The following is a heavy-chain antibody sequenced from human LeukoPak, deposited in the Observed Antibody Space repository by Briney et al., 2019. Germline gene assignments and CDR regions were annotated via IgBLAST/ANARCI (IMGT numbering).Heavy chain of an antibody. CDR1: GGSISSGSYY. J-gene: IGHJ6*03. CDR2: IYTSGST. CDR3: ARIYYYYYMDV. V-gene: IGHV4-61*02. Sequence: SETLSLTCNVSGGSISSGSYYWSWIRQPAGKGLEWIGRIYTSGSTNYNPSLKSRVTISVDTSKNQFSLKLSSVTAADTAVYYCARIYYYYYMDVWGKGTTVTISS.